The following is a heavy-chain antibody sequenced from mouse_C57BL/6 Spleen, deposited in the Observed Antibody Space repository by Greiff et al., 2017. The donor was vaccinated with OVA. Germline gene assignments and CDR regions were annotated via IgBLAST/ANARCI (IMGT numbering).Heavy chain of an antibody. CDR2: IDPSDSYT. J-gene: IGHJ1*03. D-gene: IGHD3-3*01. CDR3: ASGGGRRYFDV. CDR1: GYTFTSYW. Sequence: QVHLQQPGAELVMPGASVKLSCKASGYTFTSYWMHWVKQRPGQGLEWIGEIDPSDSYTNYNQKFKGKSTLTVDKSSSTAYMQRSSLTSEDSAVYYYASGGGRRYFDVWGTGTTVTVSS. V-gene: IGHV1-69*01.